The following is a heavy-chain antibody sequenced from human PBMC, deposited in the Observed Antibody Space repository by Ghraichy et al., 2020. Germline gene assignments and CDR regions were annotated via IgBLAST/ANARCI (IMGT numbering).Heavy chain of an antibody. V-gene: IGHV1-18*01. Sequence: ASVKVSCKASGYTFTSYGISWVRQAPGQGLEWMGWISAYNGNTNYAQKLQGRVTMTTDTSTSTAYMELRSLRSDDTAVYYCARVILLREYDFWSGYQDYWGQGTLVTVSS. CDR3: ARVILLREYDFWSGYQDY. CDR2: ISAYNGNT. CDR1: GYTFTSYG. J-gene: IGHJ4*02. D-gene: IGHD3-3*01.